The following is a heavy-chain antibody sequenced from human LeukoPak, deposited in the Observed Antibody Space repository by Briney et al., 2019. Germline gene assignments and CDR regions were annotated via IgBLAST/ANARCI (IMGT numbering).Heavy chain of an antibody. Sequence: QAGGSLRLSCAASGFTFTTYAMTWVRQAPGKGLEWVSSITPSGGSTYYADSVKGRFTISRDNSKNTLYLQMNSLKAEDTAIFYCAKGYRSDDYWGQGTLVTVSS. J-gene: IGHJ4*02. V-gene: IGHV3-23*01. CDR2: ITPSGGST. D-gene: IGHD1-14*01. CDR1: GFTFTTYA. CDR3: AKGYRSDDY.